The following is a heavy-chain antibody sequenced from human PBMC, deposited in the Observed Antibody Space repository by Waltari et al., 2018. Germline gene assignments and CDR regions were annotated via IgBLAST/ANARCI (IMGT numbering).Heavy chain of an antibody. J-gene: IGHJ4*02. CDR2: ISGSGGST. CDR1: GFTFSSYA. D-gene: IGHD3-10*01. CDR3: AKVTMVRGVIMSYFDY. V-gene: IGHV3-23*01. Sequence: EVQLLESGGGLVQPGGSLRLSCAASGFTFSSYAMSWVVRAPGKGLEWVSAISGSGGSTYYADSVKGRFTISRDNSKNTLYLQMNSLRAEDTAVYYCAKVTMVRGVIMSYFDYWGQGTLVTVSS.